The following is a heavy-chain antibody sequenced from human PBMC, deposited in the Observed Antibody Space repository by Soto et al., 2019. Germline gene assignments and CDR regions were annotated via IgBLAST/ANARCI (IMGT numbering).Heavy chain of an antibody. CDR1: GFTGTRYS. CDR2: ISSTTNYI. J-gene: IGHJ4*02. Sequence: KPWGSLRLSCAASGFTGTRYSMNWVRQAPGKGLEWVSSISSTTNYIYYGDSMKGRFTISRDNAKNSLYLEMNSLRAEDTAVYYCARESEDLTSNFDYWGQGTLVTVSS. CDR3: ARESEDLTSNFDY. V-gene: IGHV3-21*06.